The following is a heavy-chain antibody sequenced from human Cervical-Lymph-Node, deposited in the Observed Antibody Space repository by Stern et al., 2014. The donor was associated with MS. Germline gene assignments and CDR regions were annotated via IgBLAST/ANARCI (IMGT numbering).Heavy chain of an antibody. CDR3: AREGGVPAAPYNWFDP. J-gene: IGHJ5*02. CDR2: IKQDGSEK. CDR1: GFTFSSYW. V-gene: IGHV3-7*03. Sequence: EVQLVESGGGLVQPGGSLRLSCAASGFTFSSYWMSWVRQAPGKGLEWVANIKQDGSEKYYVDSVKGRFTISRDNAKNSLYLQMNSLRAEDTAVYYCAREGGVPAAPYNWFDPWGQGTLVTVSS. D-gene: IGHD2-2*01.